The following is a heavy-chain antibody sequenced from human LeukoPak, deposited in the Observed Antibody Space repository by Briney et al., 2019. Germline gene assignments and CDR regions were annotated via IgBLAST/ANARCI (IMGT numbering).Heavy chain of an antibody. D-gene: IGHD3-22*01. CDR2: IYPGDSDT. J-gene: IGHJ4*02. CDR3: ARLTSYSYDSSGYFNY. Sequence: GESLKISCKGSGYSFANYWIGWVRQMPGKGLEWMRIIYPGDSDTRYSPSFQGQITISADKSINTAYLQWSSLKASDTAMYYCARLTSYSYDSSGYFNYWGQGTLVTVSS. CDR1: GYSFANYW. V-gene: IGHV5-51*01.